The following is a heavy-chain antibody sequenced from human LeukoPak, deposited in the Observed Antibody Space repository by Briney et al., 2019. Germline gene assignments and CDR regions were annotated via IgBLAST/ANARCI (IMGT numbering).Heavy chain of an antibody. V-gene: IGHV1-18*01. D-gene: IGHD2-15*01. J-gene: IGHJ4*02. CDR1: GYTLSNYG. CDR3: ARSTIKYCSGGSCYSGCFDY. CDR2: ISAYNGNT. Sequence: GASVKVSCKASGYTLSNYGLNWVRQAPGQGLEWMGWISAYNGNTNYAQKVQGRVTMTTDTSTNTAYMELRSLRSDDTAVYYCARSTIKYCSGGSCYSGCFDYWGQGTLVTVSS.